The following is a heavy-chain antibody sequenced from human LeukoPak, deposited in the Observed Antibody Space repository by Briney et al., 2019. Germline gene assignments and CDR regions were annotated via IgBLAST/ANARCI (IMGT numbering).Heavy chain of an antibody. Sequence: SETLSLTCTVSGGSISSSSYYWGWIRQPPGKGLEWNGSMYYSGSTYYNPSLKSRVTISVDTSKNQFSLKLSSVTAADAAVYYCARYDSGEFDYWGRGTLVIVSS. V-gene: IGHV4-39*01. CDR3: ARYDSGEFDY. CDR2: MYYSGST. CDR1: GGSISSSSYY. D-gene: IGHD3-10*01. J-gene: IGHJ4*02.